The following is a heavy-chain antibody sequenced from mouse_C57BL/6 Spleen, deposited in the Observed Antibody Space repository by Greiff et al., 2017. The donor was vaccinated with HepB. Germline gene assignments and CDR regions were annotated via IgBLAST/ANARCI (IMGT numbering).Heavy chain of an antibody. J-gene: IGHJ3*01. V-gene: IGHV1-62-2*01. CDR2: YYPGSGSI. CDR3: ARHAVYYDYDAWFAY. CDR1: GYTFTEYT. Sequence: QVQLQQSGAELVKPGASVKLSCKASGYTFTEYTIHWVKQRSGQGLEWIGWYYPGSGSIKYNEKFKDKATLTAAKSSSSVYMELSRLTSEDSAVYFCARHAVYYDYDAWFAYWGQGTLVTVSA. D-gene: IGHD2-4*01.